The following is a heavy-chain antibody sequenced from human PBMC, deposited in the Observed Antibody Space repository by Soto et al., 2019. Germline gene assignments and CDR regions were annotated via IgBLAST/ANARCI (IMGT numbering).Heavy chain of an antibody. Sequence: PGESLKISCQGSGYTFTRYWLSWVRQMPGKGLERMGRIDPRDSYINYSPSFQGHVTFSADKSISTAYLQWNSLKASDSAMYYCATWARDAYNLDGFDYWGQGTLVTSPQ. CDR1: GYTFTRYW. D-gene: IGHD3-3*01. V-gene: IGHV5-10-1*01. CDR3: ATWARDAYNLDGFDY. CDR2: IDPRDSYI. J-gene: IGHJ4*02.